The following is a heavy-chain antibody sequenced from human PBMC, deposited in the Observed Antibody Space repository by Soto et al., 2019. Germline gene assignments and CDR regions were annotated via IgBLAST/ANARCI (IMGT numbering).Heavy chain of an antibody. V-gene: IGHV3-30*18. D-gene: IGHD3-22*01. J-gene: IGHJ5*02. CDR3: AKGAVVVITWNWFDP. CDR1: GFTFSSYG. Sequence: PGGSLRLSCAASGFTFSSYGMHWVRQAPGKGLEWVAVISYDGSNKYYADSVKGRFTISRDNSKNTLYLQMNSLRAEDTAVYYCAKGAVVVITWNWFDPWGQGTLVTVSS. CDR2: ISYDGSNK.